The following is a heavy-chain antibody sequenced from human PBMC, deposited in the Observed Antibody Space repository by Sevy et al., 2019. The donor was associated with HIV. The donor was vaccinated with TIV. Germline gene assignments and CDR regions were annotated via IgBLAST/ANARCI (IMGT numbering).Heavy chain of an antibody. D-gene: IGHD6-25*01. Sequence: GGSLRLSCAASGFSFNRYWMHWVRQAPGRGLEWVSHISGDATGTNYADSVKGRFTISRDNAKNTLYLQMNSLRADDTALYYCHAASQGSWGQGTLVTVSS. V-gene: IGHV3-74*01. CDR3: HAASQGS. J-gene: IGHJ5*02. CDR2: ISGDATGT. CDR1: GFSFNRYW.